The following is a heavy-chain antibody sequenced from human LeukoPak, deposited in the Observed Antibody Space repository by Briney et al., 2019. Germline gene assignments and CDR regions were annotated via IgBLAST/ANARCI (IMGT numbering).Heavy chain of an antibody. CDR1: GGTFRSYA. D-gene: IGHD3-10*01. Sequence: SVKVSCKASGGTFRSYAISWVRQAPGQGLEWMGGIIPIFGTANYAQKFQGRVTITADESTSTAYMELSSLRSEDTAVYYCARGGRYCITMVRGVIVECYYYMDVWGKGTTVTISS. CDR2: IIPIFGTA. V-gene: IGHV1-69*13. CDR3: ARGGRYCITMVRGVIVECYYYMDV. J-gene: IGHJ6*03.